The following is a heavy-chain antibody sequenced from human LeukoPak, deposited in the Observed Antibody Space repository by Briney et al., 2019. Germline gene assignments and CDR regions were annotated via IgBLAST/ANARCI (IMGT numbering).Heavy chain of an antibody. CDR2: IYHSGST. D-gene: IGHD1-26*01. Sequence: SETLSLTCTVSGYSISSGYYWGWIRQPPGKGLEWIGSIYHSGSTYYNPSLKSRVTISVDTSKNQFSLKLSSVTAADTAVYYCARFSVGATTPRGFDYWGQGTLVTVSS. CDR1: GYSISSGYY. V-gene: IGHV4-38-2*02. J-gene: IGHJ4*02. CDR3: ARFSVGATTPRGFDY.